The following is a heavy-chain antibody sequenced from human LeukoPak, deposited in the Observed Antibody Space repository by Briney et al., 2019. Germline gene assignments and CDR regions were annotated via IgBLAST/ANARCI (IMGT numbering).Heavy chain of an antibody. V-gene: IGHV4-59*01. CDR1: GGSISSYY. D-gene: IGHD3-10*01. CDR2: IYYSGNT. Sequence: SETLSLTCTFYGGSISSYYWSWIWQPPGKPLEWIGYIYYSGNTNYNPSLKSRVTISVDTSKNQFSLKLSSVTAADTAVYYCARDRGGDFDYWGQGTLVTVSS. CDR3: ARDRGGDFDY. J-gene: IGHJ4*02.